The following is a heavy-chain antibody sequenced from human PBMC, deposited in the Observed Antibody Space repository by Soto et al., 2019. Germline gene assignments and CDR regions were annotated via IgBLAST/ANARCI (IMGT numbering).Heavy chain of an antibody. D-gene: IGHD1-7*01. Sequence: PSETLSLTCAVSGYSISSGYYWGWIRQPPGKGLEWIGSIYHSGSTYYNPSLKSRVTISVDTSKNQFSLKLSSVTAADTAVYYCERDPIPGTKGPGCFDPWGHGTLFTVSS. CDR1: GYSISSGYY. CDR2: IYHSGST. CDR3: ERDPIPGTKGPGCFDP. V-gene: IGHV4-38-2*02. J-gene: IGHJ5*02.